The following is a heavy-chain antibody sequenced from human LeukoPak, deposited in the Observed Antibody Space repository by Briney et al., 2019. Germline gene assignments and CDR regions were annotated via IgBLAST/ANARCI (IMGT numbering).Heavy chain of an antibody. V-gene: IGHV3-23*01. Sequence: PGGSLRLSCAASGFTFSTYAMSWVRQAPGKGLEWVSAISNSGGNTYYADSVKGRFTISRENSKNTLYLQMSSLRAEDTAAYYCAKGDYYYDSSAYHLRGYFDYWGRGTLVSISS. D-gene: IGHD3-22*01. CDR2: ISNSGGNT. CDR1: GFTFSTYA. CDR3: AKGDYYYDSSAYHLRGYFDY. J-gene: IGHJ4*02.